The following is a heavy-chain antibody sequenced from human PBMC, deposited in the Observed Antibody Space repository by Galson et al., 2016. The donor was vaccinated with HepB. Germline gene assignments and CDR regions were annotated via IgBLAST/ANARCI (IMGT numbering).Heavy chain of an antibody. Sequence: SVKVSCKASGYTFTTYSLHWVRLAPGQRLEWVGRINGVLGNTRYSPKFQDRVTITRDTSANTAYLELSSLRDEDTAVYYCARSLALIEGFDFWGQGTLVTVSS. V-gene: IGHV1-3*01. CDR3: ARSLALIEGFDF. CDR2: INGVLGNT. J-gene: IGHJ4*02. CDR1: GYTFTTYS. D-gene: IGHD2-8*01.